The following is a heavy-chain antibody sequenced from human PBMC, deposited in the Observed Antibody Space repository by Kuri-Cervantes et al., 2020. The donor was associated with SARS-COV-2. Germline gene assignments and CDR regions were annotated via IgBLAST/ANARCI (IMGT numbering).Heavy chain of an antibody. D-gene: IGHD2-8*01. CDR1: GGSIRSYF. CDR2: MYFNGRT. CDR3: ARFGSDCTNGVCSMRGPYYYYMDV. J-gene: IGHJ6*03. V-gene: IGHV4-59*01. Sequence: SETLSLTCNISGGSIRSYFWSWIRQAPGKGLEWIGCMYFNGRTNYNPSLKRRVSMSVDTSKSQFSLNLASMSAADTAVYYCARFGSDCTNGVCSMRGPYYYYMDVWGKGTTVTVSS.